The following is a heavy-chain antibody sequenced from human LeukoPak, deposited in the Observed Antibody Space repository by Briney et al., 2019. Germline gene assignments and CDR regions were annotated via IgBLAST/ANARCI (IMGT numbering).Heavy chain of an antibody. J-gene: IGHJ4*02. Sequence: PGRSLRLSCAASGFTFDDYAMHWVRQAPGKGLEWVSGISWNSGSIGYADSVKGRFTISRDNARSSLYLQMNSLRAEDMALYYCAKGWYDILTGFFDYWGQGTLVTVSS. CDR3: AKGWYDILTGFFDY. D-gene: IGHD3-9*01. V-gene: IGHV3-9*03. CDR2: ISWNSGSI. CDR1: GFTFDDYA.